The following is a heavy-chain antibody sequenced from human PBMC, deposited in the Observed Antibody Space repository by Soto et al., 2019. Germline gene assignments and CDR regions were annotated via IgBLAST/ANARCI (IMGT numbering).Heavy chain of an antibody. Sequence: GGSLILSCAASGFTFNTYTMNWVRQAPGKGLEWVSYISSSSGTKYYADSVKGRFTISRDNAKNSLYLQMNSLRAEDTAVYYCARDREYQPLPDYWGQGTLVTVSS. J-gene: IGHJ4*02. CDR3: ARDREYQPLPDY. D-gene: IGHD2-2*01. V-gene: IGHV3-48*01. CDR1: GFTFNTYT. CDR2: ISSSSGTK.